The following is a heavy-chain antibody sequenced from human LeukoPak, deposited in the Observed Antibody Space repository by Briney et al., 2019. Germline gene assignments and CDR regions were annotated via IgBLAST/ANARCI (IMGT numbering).Heavy chain of an antibody. CDR1: GGSISSSSYY. D-gene: IGHD4-17*01. J-gene: IGHJ4*02. CDR2: IYYSGST. CDR3: ARGSYGGNTYYFDY. V-gene: IGHV4-39*01. Sequence: SETLSLTCTVSGGSISSSSYYWGWIRQPPGKGLEWIGSIYYSGSTYYNLSLKSRVTISVDTSKNQFSLKLSSVTAADTAVYYCARGSYGGNTYYFDYWGQGTLVTVSS.